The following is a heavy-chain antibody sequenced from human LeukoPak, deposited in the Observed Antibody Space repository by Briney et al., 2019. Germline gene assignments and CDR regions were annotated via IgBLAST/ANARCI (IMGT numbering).Heavy chain of an antibody. D-gene: IGHD1-26*01. J-gene: IGHJ4*02. Sequence: ASVKVSCKASGYTFTSYGISWVRQAPGHGLEWMGWISAYNGNTNYAQKLQGRVTMTTDTSTSTAYMELRSLRSDGTAVYYCAREQSVGAAFDYWGQGTLVTVSS. CDR1: GYTFTSYG. CDR2: ISAYNGNT. CDR3: AREQSVGAAFDY. V-gene: IGHV1-18*01.